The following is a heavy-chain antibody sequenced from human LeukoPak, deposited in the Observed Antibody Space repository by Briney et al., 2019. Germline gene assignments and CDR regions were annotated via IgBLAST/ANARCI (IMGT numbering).Heavy chain of an antibody. D-gene: IGHD2/OR15-2a*01. V-gene: IGHV1-46*01. CDR2: INPSGGST. CDR1: GYTFTTYY. CDR3: ARDSRQYPPDY. J-gene: IGHJ4*02. Sequence: ASVKVSCKASGYTFTTYYMHWVRQAPGQGLEWMGIINPSGGSTGYAQKFQGRVTMTRDTSTSTVYMELSSLRSEDTAVYYCARDSRQYPPDYWGQGTLVTVSS.